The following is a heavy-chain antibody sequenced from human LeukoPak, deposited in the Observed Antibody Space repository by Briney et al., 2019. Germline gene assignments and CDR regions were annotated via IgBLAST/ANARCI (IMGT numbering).Heavy chain of an antibody. Sequence: ASVKVSCKASGYTFTGYYMHWVRQAPGQRLEWMGWINAGNGNTKYSQEFQGRVTITRDTSASTAYMELSSLRSEDMAVYYCARQYYYDSSGYYSPFDYWGQGTLVTVSS. CDR1: GYTFTGYY. CDR3: ARQYYYDSSGYYSPFDY. D-gene: IGHD3-22*01. J-gene: IGHJ4*02. V-gene: IGHV1-3*03. CDR2: INAGNGNT.